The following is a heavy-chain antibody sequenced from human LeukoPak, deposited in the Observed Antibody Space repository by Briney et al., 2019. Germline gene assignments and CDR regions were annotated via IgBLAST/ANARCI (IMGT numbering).Heavy chain of an antibody. CDR2: ISRTGEYI. J-gene: IGHJ2*01. CDR3: AKNVSDDSKGVWYIDL. Sequence: PGGSLRLSRAASGFAFGSSSMNWVRQAPGKGLEWVASISRTGEYIYYADSLQGRFDIYRDNANSSLYVTVRSMRAEDTARYYCAKNVSDDSKGVWYIDLWGRGTLVTVSS. V-gene: IGHV3-21*06. CDR1: GFAFGSSS. D-gene: IGHD3-22*01.